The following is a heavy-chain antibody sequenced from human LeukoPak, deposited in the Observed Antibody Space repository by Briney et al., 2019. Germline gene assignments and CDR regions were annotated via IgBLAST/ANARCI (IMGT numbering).Heavy chain of an antibody. Sequence: TLSLTCTFPGGPISRGGYYWTWIRQPPGKGPGWIGYIYYSGTTYYNPSLESRVTISVDTSKNQFSLKLSSVTAADTAVYYCVRNSNDYSYFDYWGQGTLVTVSA. J-gene: IGHJ4*02. CDR3: VRNSNDYSYFDY. V-gene: IGHV4-31*03. CDR1: GGPISRGGYY. CDR2: IYYSGTT. D-gene: IGHD3-22*01.